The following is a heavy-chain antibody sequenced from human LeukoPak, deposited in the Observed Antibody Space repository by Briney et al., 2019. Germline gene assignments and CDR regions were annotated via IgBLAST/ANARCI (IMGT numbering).Heavy chain of an antibody. J-gene: IGHJ6*02. CDR1: GGSISSGDYY. CDR3: ARDPYDDYYDSSGFLGMDV. CDR2: IYYSGST. D-gene: IGHD3-22*01. V-gene: IGHV4-30-4*01. Sequence: PSETLSLTCTVSGGSISSGDYYWSWIRQPPGKGLEWIGYIYYSGSTYYNPSLKSRVTISVDTSKNQFSLKLSSVTAADTAVYYCARDPYDDYYDSSGFLGMDVWGQGTTVTVSS.